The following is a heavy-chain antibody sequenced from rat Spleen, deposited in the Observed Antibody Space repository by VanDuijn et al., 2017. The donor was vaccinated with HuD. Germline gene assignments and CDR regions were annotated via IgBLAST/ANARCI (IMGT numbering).Heavy chain of an antibody. CDR1: GFTFNNYW. CDR3: PTHLPGYTFLDY. J-gene: IGHJ2*01. V-gene: IGHV5-31*01. CDR2: INNTGGSA. D-gene: IGHD1-4*01. Sequence: EVQLVESGGGLVQPGRSLKLSCVVSGFTFNNYWMTWIRQAPGKGMDWVASINNTGGSAYYPDSVKGRFTISRDNAKSTLNLQVDSLRSEDTATSFCPTHLPGYTFLDYWGHRLMVTVSS.